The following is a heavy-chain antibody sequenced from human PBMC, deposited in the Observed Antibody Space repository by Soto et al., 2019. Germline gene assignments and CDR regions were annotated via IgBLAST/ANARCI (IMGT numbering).Heavy chain of an antibody. Sequence: QVQLAQSTGEVKKPGASVRVSCKATGYTFIRYGIAWVRQAPGQGFEWMGWISPYNDHTVYAQKFQGRVTMTADTSTRTLYMKWRGLKSDDTAVYYCARGGYYDNSWGKLSHYGLDVWGQGTSVSVSS. CDR1: GYTFIRYG. J-gene: IGHJ6*02. CDR2: ISPYNDHT. V-gene: IGHV1-18*01. D-gene: IGHD3-16*01. CDR3: ARGGYYDNSWGKLSHYGLDV.